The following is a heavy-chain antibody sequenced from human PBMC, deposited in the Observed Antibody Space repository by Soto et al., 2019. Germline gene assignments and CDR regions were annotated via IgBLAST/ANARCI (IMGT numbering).Heavy chain of an antibody. Sequence: PSETLSLTCAVSGYSISSSNWWGWIRQPPGKGLEWIGYIYYSESTNLNPSLKSRVTISVDRSKNEFSLKVKSVTAADTAVYYCGCRVEDISYDYYGMDVWGQGTTVTVSS. V-gene: IGHV4-28*01. D-gene: IGHD2-15*01. CDR1: GYSISSSNW. CDR3: GCRVEDISYDYYGMDV. CDR2: IYYSEST. J-gene: IGHJ6*02.